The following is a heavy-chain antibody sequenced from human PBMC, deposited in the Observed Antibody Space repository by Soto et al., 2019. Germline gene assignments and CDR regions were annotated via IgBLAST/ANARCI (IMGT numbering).Heavy chain of an antibody. J-gene: IGHJ6*02. V-gene: IGHV1-24*01. D-gene: IGHD1-20*01. CDR2: FDPEDGET. CDR3: ATAGFITLISVDYYGMDV. Sequence: ASVKVSCKVSGYTLTELSMHWVRQAPGKGLEWMGGFDPEDGETIYAQKFQGRVTTTEDTSTDTAYMELSSLRSEDTAVYYCATAGFITLISVDYYGMDVWGQGTTVTVSS. CDR1: GYTLTELS.